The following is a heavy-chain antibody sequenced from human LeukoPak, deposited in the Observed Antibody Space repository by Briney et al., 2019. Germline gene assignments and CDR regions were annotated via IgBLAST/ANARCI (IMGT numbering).Heavy chain of an antibody. J-gene: IGHJ1*01. CDR2: ISYEGSNK. D-gene: IGHD3-22*01. CDR1: GFTFSNYW. CDR3: ARGDQITYYYDSSGYLFQH. V-gene: IGHV3-30*03. Sequence: GPSLRLSCAASGFTFSNYWTDSVSQHPGKGLEWVVAISYEGSNKYYADSVKGRFTISGDNSKNTLYLQMNSLRAEDTAVYYCARGDQITYYYDSSGYLFQHWGQGTLVTVSS.